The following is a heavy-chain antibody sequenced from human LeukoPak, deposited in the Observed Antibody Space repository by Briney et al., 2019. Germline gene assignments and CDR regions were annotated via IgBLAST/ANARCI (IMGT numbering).Heavy chain of an antibody. CDR2: MNPNSGNT. CDR3: AREIGEYSSSWYGNDY. V-gene: IGHV1-8*01. Sequence: AAVKVSCKASGCTFTSYDINWVRQATGQGLEWMGWMNPNSGNTGYAQTFQGRVTMTRNTSISTAYMELSSLRSEDTAVYYCAREIGEYSSSWYGNDYWGQGTLVTVSS. CDR1: GCTFTSYD. J-gene: IGHJ4*02. D-gene: IGHD6-13*01.